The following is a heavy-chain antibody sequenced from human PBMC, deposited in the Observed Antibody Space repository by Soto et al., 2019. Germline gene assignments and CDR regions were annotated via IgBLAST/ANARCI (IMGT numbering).Heavy chain of an antibody. Sequence: SVKVSCKASGGTCISYAISWVRQAPGQGLEWMGGIIPTFGTANYAQKFQGRVAITADESTSTAYMELSSLRSEDTAVYYCAREVEMATIPWFDPWGQGTLVTVSS. CDR3: AREVEMATIPWFDP. D-gene: IGHD5-12*01. CDR1: GGTCISYA. J-gene: IGHJ5*02. V-gene: IGHV1-69*13. CDR2: IIPTFGTA.